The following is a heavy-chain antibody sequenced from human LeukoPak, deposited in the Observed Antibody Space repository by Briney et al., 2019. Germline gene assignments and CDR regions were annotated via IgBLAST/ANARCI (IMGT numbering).Heavy chain of an antibody. CDR3: ARGDYYDSSGYHDY. D-gene: IGHD3-22*01. CDR2: IYYSGST. V-gene: IGHV4-61*01. Sequence: SETLSLTCTVSGGSISSSSYYWSWIRQPPGKGLEWIGYIYYSGSTNYNPSLKSRVTISVDTSKNQFSLKLSSVTAADTAVYYCARGDYYDSSGYHDYWGQGTLVTVSS. CDR1: GGSISSSSYY. J-gene: IGHJ4*02.